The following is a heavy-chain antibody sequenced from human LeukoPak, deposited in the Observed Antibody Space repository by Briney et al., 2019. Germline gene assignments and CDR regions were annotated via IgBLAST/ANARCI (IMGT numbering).Heavy chain of an antibody. CDR1: GYTLTELS. J-gene: IGHJ6*03. Sequence: GASVKVSCKVSGYTLTELSMHWVRQAPGKGLEWMGGFDPEDGETIYAQKFQGRVTMTEDTSTDTAYMELSSLRSEDTAVYYCATAGRGYSYGYGYYYYDMDVWGKGTTVTVSS. CDR2: FDPEDGET. V-gene: IGHV1-24*01. CDR3: ATAGRGYSYGYGYYYYDMDV. D-gene: IGHD5-18*01.